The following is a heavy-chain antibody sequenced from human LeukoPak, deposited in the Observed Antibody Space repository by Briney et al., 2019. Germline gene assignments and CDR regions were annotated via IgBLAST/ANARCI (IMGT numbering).Heavy chain of an antibody. CDR3: ATPPYTSNWYYDY. V-gene: IGHV4-39*01. D-gene: IGHD4-11*01. J-gene: IGHJ4*02. CDR2: VYYTGST. Sequence: KSSETLSLTCTVSGGSISSSDYYWAWIRQPPGKGLEWIGSVYYTGSTYYNPSLKSRVTISVDTSKNQFSLKLSSVTAADTAVYYCATPPYTSNWYYDYWGQGTLVTVSS. CDR1: GGSISSSDYY.